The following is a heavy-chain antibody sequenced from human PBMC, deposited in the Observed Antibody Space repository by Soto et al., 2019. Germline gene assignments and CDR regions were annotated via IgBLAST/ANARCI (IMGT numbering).Heavy chain of an antibody. V-gene: IGHV1-69*01. D-gene: IGHD6-13*01. CDR3: ARGATHGSSWYFWFDA. J-gene: IGHJ5*02. CDR1: GGTFSTYS. CDR2: IIPLFGTT. Sequence: QMQLVQSGAEVRMPGSSVKVSCKASGGTFSTYSINWVRQAPGQGLEWMGGIIPLFGTTNYAQKFKGRVTITADDSTSAAYMELSSLRAEDAAVYYCARGATHGSSWYFWFDAWGQGTLVTVSS.